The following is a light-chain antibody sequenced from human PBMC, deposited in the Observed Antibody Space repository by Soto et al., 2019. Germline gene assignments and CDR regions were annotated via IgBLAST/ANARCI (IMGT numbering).Light chain of an antibody. CDR1: TSNIGSNT. CDR3: AAWDDSLNGVL. Sequence: QSVLTQPPSASGTPGQRVSISCSGSTSNIGSNTVNWYQQLPGTAPKLLIYSINQRPSGVPDRFSGSQSGTSASLAITGLQSEDEAAYYCAAWDDSLNGVLFGGGTKLTVL. V-gene: IGLV1-44*01. CDR2: SIN. J-gene: IGLJ2*01.